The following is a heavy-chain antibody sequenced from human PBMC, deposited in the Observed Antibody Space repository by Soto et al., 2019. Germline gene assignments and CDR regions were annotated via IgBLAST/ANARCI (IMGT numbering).Heavy chain of an antibody. CDR2: ISGSGGST. CDR3: ANPHRHFDWLARVDY. J-gene: IGHJ4*02. D-gene: IGHD3-9*01. Sequence: EVQLLESGGGLVQPGGSLRLSCAASGFTFSSYAMSWVRQAPGKGLEWVSAISGSGGSTYYADSVKDRFTISRDNSKNTLYLQMNSLRAEDTAVYYCANPHRHFDWLARVDYWGQGTLVTVSS. CDR1: GFTFSSYA. V-gene: IGHV3-23*01.